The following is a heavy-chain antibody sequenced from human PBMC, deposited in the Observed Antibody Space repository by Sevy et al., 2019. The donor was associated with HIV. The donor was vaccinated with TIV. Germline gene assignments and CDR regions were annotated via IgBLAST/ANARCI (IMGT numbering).Heavy chain of an antibody. CDR1: GFTFSSYG. D-gene: IGHD3-22*01. Sequence: GGSLRLSCAASGFTFSSYGMSWVRQAPGKGLEWVSAISRSGGRTYYADSVKDRFTISRDNSKNTLYLQMNSLRAEDTAVHYCAKEGLRPYDSSSYYAGPDAFHIWGQGTMVTVSS. V-gene: IGHV3-23*01. CDR3: AKEGLRPYDSSSYYAGPDAFHI. CDR2: ISRSGGRT. J-gene: IGHJ3*02.